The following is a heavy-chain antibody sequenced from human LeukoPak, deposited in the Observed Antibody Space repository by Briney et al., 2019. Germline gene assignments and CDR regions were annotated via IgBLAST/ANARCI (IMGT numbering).Heavy chain of an antibody. CDR2: INTNTGNP. Sequence: ASVKVSCKASGYTFTSYAMNWVRQAPGQGLEWTGWINTNTGNPTYAQGFTGRFVFSLDTSVSTAYLQISSLKAEDTAVYYCARETRYCGGDCRGPVDYWGQGTLVTVSS. V-gene: IGHV7-4-1*02. CDR1: GYTFTSYA. J-gene: IGHJ4*02. CDR3: ARETRYCGGDCRGPVDY. D-gene: IGHD2-21*02.